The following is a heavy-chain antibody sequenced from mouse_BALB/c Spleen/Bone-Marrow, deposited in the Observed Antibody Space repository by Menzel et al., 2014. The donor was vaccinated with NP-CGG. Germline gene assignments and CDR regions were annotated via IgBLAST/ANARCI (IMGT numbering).Heavy chain of an antibody. D-gene: IGHD1-2*01. J-gene: IGHJ3*01. CDR1: GYSIXSDYA. CDR2: ISYSANT. Sequence: DVKLQESGPGLVKPSQSLSLPCTVTGYSIXSDYAWNWIRQFPGNKLEWMGYISYSANTNYNPSLKSRISITRDTSKNQFFLQLNSVTAEDTATYYCTRGTTAGFAYWGLGTLVTVSA. V-gene: IGHV3-2*02. CDR3: TRGTTAGFAY.